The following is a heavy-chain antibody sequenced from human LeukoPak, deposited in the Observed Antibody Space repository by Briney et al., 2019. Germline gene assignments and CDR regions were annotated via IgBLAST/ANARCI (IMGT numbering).Heavy chain of an antibody. D-gene: IGHD2-21*02. CDR1: GYTFTGYY. J-gene: IGHJ6*03. CDR3: ARGVTARGFYYYMDI. CDR2: INPHSGGT. Sequence: ASVKVSCKASGYTFTGYYIQWVRQAPGQGLEWMGWINPHSGGTNYAQEFQGRVTMTSDTSISTAYMELSSVRPDDTAVYSCARGVTARGFYYYMDIWGNGTTVTISS. V-gene: IGHV1-2*02.